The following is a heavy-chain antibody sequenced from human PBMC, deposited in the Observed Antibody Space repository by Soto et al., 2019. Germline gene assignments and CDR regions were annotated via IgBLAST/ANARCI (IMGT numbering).Heavy chain of an antibody. CDR2: ISAYNGNT. D-gene: IGHD4-17*01. V-gene: IGHV1-18*01. J-gene: IGHJ3*02. CDR1: GYTFSSYG. CDR3: ARDHTYGGNSRHAFDI. Sequence: ASVKVSCKASGYTFSSYGISWVRQAPGQGLEWMGWISAYNGNTNYAQKLQGRVTMTTDTSTSTAYMELRSLRSDDTAVYYCARDHTYGGNSRHAFDIWGQGTMVTVSS.